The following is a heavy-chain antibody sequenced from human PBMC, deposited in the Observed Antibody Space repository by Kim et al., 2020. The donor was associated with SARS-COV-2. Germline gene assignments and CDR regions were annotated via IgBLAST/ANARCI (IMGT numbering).Heavy chain of an antibody. Sequence: SMYHADSVKGRFTIAEDNSKNTLYLQMNSLRAEDTAVYYCAKDKAGSFDYWGQGTLVTVSS. V-gene: IGHV3-23*01. D-gene: IGHD6-13*01. CDR3: AKDKAGSFDY. J-gene: IGHJ4*02. CDR2: SM.